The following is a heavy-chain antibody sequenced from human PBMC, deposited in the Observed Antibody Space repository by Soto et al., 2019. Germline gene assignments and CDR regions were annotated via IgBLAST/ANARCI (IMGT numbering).Heavy chain of an antibody. J-gene: IGHJ4*02. V-gene: IGHV1-8*01. Sequence: ASVKVSCKASGYTFTSYNINWVRQATGQGLEWMGWMNPNSGNTGFAQKFQGRVAMTRSTSTSTAYMELSSLNSDDTAVYFCAREDFYGSGSYYYWGQGTQVTVSS. D-gene: IGHD3-10*01. CDR2: MNPNSGNT. CDR1: GYTFTSYN. CDR3: AREDFYGSGSYYY.